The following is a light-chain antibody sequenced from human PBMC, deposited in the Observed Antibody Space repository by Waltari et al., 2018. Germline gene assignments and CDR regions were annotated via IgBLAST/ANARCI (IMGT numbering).Light chain of an antibody. J-gene: IGLJ2*01. CDR3: CSYAGGSAFVV. CDR1: SRDVWSSNI. CDR2: EDS. Sequence: QPALTQPASLSGSPGQSITLTCTGTSRDVWSSNIVSWYQQQPGKAPKLLIYEDSKRPSGVSHRFSGSKSGNTASLTISGLQAEDEADYHCCSYAGGSAFVVFGGGTKLTVL. V-gene: IGLV2-23*02.